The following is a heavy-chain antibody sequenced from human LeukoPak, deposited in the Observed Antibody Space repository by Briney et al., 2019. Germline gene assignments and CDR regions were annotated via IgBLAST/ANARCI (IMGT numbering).Heavy chain of an antibody. V-gene: IGHV4-30-4*01. CDR2: IYYSGST. J-gene: IGHJ4*02. D-gene: IGHD6-13*01. CDR3: ARDIAAAGTGY. CDR1: GGSISSGDYY. Sequence: PSQTLSLTCTVSGGSISSGDYYWSWIRQPPRKGLEWIGYIYYSGSTYYNPSLKSRVTISVDTSKNQFSLKLSSVTAADTAVYYCARDIAAAGTGYWGQGTLVTVSS.